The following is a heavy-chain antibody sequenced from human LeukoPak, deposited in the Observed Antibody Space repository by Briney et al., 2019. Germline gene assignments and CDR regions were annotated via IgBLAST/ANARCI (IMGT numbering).Heavy chain of an antibody. CDR3: ARGGIFVVVPAAIVRPPRNWFDP. D-gene: IGHD2-2*02. J-gene: IGHJ5*02. Sequence: SETLSLTCAVYGGSFSGHYWSWIRQPPGKGLEWIGEIDHSGSTNYNPSLKSRVTISVDTSKNQFSLKLSSVTAADTAVYYCARGGIFVVVPAAIVRPPRNWFDPWGQGTLVTVSS. CDR1: GGSFSGHY. CDR2: IDHSGST. V-gene: IGHV4-34*01.